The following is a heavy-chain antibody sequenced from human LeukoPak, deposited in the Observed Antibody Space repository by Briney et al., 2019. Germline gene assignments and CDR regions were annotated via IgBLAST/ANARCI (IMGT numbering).Heavy chain of an antibody. Sequence: GGSLRLSCAASGFTFSSYSMNWVRQAPGKGLEWVSSISSSSSYIYYADSVKGRFTISRDNAKNSLYLQMNSLRAEDTAVYYCARDQVGGSSPRPADYWGQGTLVTVSS. CDR2: ISSSSSYI. CDR3: ARDQVGGSSPRPADY. CDR1: GFTFSSYS. D-gene: IGHD6-6*01. V-gene: IGHV3-21*01. J-gene: IGHJ4*02.